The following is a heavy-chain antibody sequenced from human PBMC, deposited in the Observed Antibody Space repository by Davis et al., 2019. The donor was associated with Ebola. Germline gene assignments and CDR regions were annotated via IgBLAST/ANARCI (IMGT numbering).Heavy chain of an antibody. D-gene: IGHD6-13*01. CDR3: ARDSGIAAAGTNGMDV. CDR1: GGTFSSYA. CDR2: IIPIFGTA. J-gene: IGHJ6*02. Sequence: SVKVSCKASGGTFSSYAISWVRQAPGQGLEWMGGIIPIFGTANYAQKFQGRVTITADESTSTAYMELSSLRSEDTAVYYCARDSGIAAAGTNGMDVWGQGTTVTVSS. V-gene: IGHV1-69*13.